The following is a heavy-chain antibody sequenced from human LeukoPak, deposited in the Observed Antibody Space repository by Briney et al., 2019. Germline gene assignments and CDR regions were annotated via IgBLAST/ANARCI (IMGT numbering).Heavy chain of an antibody. CDR1: GFTFSSYT. D-gene: IGHD3-10*01. Sequence: GGSLRLSCAASGFTFSSYTITWVRQAPGKGLEWVSAISASGGSTYYADSVKGRFTISRDNSKNTLFLQLNSLRAEDTAVYYCAKESKYYPWGQGTLVTVSS. CDR2: ISASGGST. J-gene: IGHJ5*02. V-gene: IGHV3-23*01. CDR3: AKESKYYP.